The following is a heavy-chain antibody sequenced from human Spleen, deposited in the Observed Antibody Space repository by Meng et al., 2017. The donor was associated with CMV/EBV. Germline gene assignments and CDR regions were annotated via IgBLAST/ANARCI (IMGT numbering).Heavy chain of an antibody. V-gene: IGHV3-30*04. J-gene: IGHJ4*02. CDR3: ARENSHYDFWSGYSPPYIDY. Sequence: LSLTCAASRFTFSNSAMLWVRQAPGKGLEWVAGISYDGSNKNYADSVKGRFTVSRDNSKNTVYLQMSSLRPEDTALYYCARENSHYDFWSGYSPPYIDYWGQGTMVTVSS. D-gene: IGHD3-3*01. CDR2: ISYDGSNK. CDR1: RFTFSNSA.